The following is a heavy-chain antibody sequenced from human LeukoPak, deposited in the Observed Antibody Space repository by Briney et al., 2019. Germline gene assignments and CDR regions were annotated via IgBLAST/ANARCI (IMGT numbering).Heavy chain of an antibody. D-gene: IGHD5-18*01. Sequence: GGSLRLSCAASGFTFSSYPMHWVRQAPGKGLEWVAVISYDGSNKYYADSVKGRFTISRDNSKNTLYLQMNSLRAEDTAVYYCARGLPYSYGHGDYFDYWGQGTLVTASS. CDR1: GFTFSSYP. J-gene: IGHJ4*02. CDR3: ARGLPYSYGHGDYFDY. V-gene: IGHV3-30-3*01. CDR2: ISYDGSNK.